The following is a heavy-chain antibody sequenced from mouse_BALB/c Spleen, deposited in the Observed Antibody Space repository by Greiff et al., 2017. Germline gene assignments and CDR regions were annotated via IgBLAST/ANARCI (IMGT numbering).Heavy chain of an antibody. J-gene: IGHJ4*01. CDR3: ARHEGGWNAMDY. V-gene: IGHV5-9-3*01. CDR1: GFTFSSYA. Sequence: DVKLVESGGGLVKPGGSLKLSCAASGFTFSSYAMSWVRQTPEKRLEWVATISSGGSYTYYPDSVKGRFTISRDNAKNTLYLQMSSLRSEDTAMYYCARHEGGWNAMDYWGQGTSVTVSS. D-gene: IGHD2-3*01. CDR2: ISSGGSYT.